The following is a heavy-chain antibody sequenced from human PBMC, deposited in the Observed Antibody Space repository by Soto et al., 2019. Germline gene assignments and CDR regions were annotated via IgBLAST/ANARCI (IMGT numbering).Heavy chain of an antibody. CDR3: ARVPDR. CDR2: IYHSGST. D-gene: IGHD2-2*01. J-gene: IGHJ5*02. CDR1: DGSSGGGGYC. Sequence: SQTMCHRRAVSDGSSGGGGYCWSWIRQPPGKGLGWIGYIYHSGSTYYNPSLKSRVTISVDRSKNQFSLKLSSVTAADTAVYYCARVPDRWGQGTLVTVSS. V-gene: IGHV4-30-2*01.